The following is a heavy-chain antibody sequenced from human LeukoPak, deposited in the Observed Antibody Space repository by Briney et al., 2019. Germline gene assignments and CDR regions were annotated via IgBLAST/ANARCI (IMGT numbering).Heavy chain of an antibody. J-gene: IGHJ4*02. D-gene: IGHD3-10*02. CDR1: GGSFSGYY. Sequence: SETLSLTCAVYGGSFSGYYWSWIRQPPGKGLEWIGEINHSGSTNYNPSLKSRVTISVDTSKNQFSLKLSSVTAADTAVYYCASSKTWWLRSGGYYFDYWGQGTLVTVSS. CDR3: ASSKTWWLRSGGYYFDY. V-gene: IGHV4-34*01. CDR2: INHSGST.